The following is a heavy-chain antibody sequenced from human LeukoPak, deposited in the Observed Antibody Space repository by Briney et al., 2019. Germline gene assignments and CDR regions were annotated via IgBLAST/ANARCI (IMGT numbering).Heavy chain of an antibody. J-gene: IGHJ6*02. Sequence: SETLSLTCTVSGGSIISTNYYWGWLRQPPGKGLEWIGNLYYSGITYYNPSLKSRVTISVDTSKNQFSLKLSSVTAADTAVYYCAVNYYGMDVWGQGTTVTVSS. CDR3: AVNYYGMDV. CDR2: LYYSGIT. CDR1: GGSIISTNYY. V-gene: IGHV4-39*07.